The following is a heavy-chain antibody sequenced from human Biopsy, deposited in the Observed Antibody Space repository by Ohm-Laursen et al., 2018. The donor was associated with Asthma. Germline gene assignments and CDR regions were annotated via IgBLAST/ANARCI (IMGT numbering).Heavy chain of an antibody. V-gene: IGHV3-30-3*01. D-gene: IGHD6-19*01. CDR1: GFVFRSHA. CDR2: ISYDGSSI. J-gene: IGHJ4*02. CDR3: AREGVAGTHIED. Sequence: RSLRLSCAASGFVFRSHAMHWVRQAPGKGLEWVAVISYDGSSIYYADSVKGRFTISRDNSKNTLSLQMNSLTAEDTAVYYCAREGVAGTHIEDWDQGTLVTVSS.